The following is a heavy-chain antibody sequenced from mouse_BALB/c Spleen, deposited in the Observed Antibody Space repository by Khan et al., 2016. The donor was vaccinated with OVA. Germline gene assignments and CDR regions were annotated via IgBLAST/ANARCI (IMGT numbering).Heavy chain of an antibody. CDR2: INSNGGTS. Sequence: EVELVESGGGLVQPGGSLKLSCAASGFTFSGYGMSWVRQTPDKRLELVATINSNGGTSYYPDSVKGRFTISRDNAKNTLHLQMSGLKSEGTAMYYCARVYYRYDEGYWSFDVWGAGATVTVSS. V-gene: IGHV5-6-3*01. CDR3: ARVYYRYDEGYWSFDV. CDR1: GFTFSGYG. D-gene: IGHD2-14*01. J-gene: IGHJ1*01.